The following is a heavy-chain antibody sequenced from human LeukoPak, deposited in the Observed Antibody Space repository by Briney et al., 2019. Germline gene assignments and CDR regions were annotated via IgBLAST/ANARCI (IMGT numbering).Heavy chain of an antibody. CDR2: ISYDGSNK. CDR1: GFTFSSYA. V-gene: IGHV3-30-3*01. Sequence: PGGSLRLSCAASGFTFSSYAMHWVRQAPGKGLEWVAVISYDGSNKYYADSVKGRFTISRDNSKNTLYLQMNSLRAEDTAVYYCAREFFDYWGQGTLVTVSS. J-gene: IGHJ4*02. CDR3: AREFFDY.